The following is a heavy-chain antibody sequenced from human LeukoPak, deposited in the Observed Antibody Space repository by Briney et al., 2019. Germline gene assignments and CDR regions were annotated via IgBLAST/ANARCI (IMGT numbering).Heavy chain of an antibody. CDR2: INHSGST. V-gene: IGHV4-34*01. CDR3: ARRRMVRVVHWFDP. Sequence: PSETLSLTCTVYGESFSGYYWSWIREPPGKGLEWIGEINHSGSTNYNPALKSRVTISVDTSQNQFSLKLSAVTAADTAVYYCARRRMVRVVHWFDPWGEGSLLTDSS. J-gene: IGHJ5*02. CDR1: GESFSGYY. D-gene: IGHD3-10*01.